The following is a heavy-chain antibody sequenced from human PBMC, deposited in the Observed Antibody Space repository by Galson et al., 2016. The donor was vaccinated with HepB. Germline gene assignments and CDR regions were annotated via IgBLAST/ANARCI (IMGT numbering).Heavy chain of an antibody. J-gene: IGHJ4*02. V-gene: IGHV4-34*01. CDR3: ARRRYDDSSGHFWGFYFDY. CDR2: INHSGST. CDR1: GGSFSGYY. D-gene: IGHD3-22*01. Sequence: ETLSLTCAVYGGSFSGYYWRWIRQPPGKGLEWIGEINHSGSTNYNPSLKSQVTISVDTSKNQFSLKLSSVTAADTAVYYCARRRYDDSSGHFWGFYFDYWGQGSLVTISS.